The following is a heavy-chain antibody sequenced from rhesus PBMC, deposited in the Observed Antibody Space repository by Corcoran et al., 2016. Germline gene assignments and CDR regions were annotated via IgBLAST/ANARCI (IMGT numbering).Heavy chain of an antibody. CDR3: ARRGYSGSWNPFDY. CDR1: GGSISGYYY. D-gene: IGHD6-25*01. CDR2: IYGNSAST. J-gene: IGHJ4*01. Sequence: QVQLQQWGEGLVKPSETLSLTCAVYGGSISGYYYWSWIRQPPGKGLEWIGYIYGNSASTNYNPSLKNRVTISKDTSKNQFSLKLSSVTAADTAVYYWARRGYSGSWNPFDYWGQGVLVTVSS. V-gene: IGHV4-73*01.